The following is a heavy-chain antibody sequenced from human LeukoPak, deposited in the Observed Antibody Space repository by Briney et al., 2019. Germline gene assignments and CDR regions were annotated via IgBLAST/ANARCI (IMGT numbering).Heavy chain of an antibody. J-gene: IGHJ4*02. CDR2: IWFDGTNK. CDR3: ARQTTVATDC. CDR1: GFTFSNYG. D-gene: IGHD4-23*01. V-gene: IGHV3-33*01. Sequence: GSLRLSCAASGFTFSNYGMHWVRQAPGKGLERVALIWFDGTNKYYADSVKGRFTISRDNSNNTLYLQMNSLRVEDTAVYYCARQTTVATDCWGQGTLVTVSS.